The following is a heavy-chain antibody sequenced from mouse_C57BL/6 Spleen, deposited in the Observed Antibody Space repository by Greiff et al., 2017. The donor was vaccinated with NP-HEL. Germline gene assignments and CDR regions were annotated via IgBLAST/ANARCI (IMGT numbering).Heavy chain of an antibody. CDR3: ARDGYYGRYFDY. V-gene: IGHV5-4*01. Sequence: EVHLVESGGGLVKPGGSLKLSCAASGFTFSSYAMSWVRQTPEKRLEWVATISDGGSYTYYPDNVKGRFTISRDNAKNNLYLQMSHLKSEDTAMYYCARDGYYGRYFDYWGQGTTLTVSS. CDR2: ISDGGSYT. D-gene: IGHD1-1*01. J-gene: IGHJ2*01. CDR1: GFTFSSYA.